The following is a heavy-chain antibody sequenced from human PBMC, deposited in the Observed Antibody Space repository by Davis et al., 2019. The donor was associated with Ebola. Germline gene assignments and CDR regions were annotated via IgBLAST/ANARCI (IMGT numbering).Heavy chain of an antibody. J-gene: IGHJ6*03. CDR3: ARERAGDIVVVPAAIPGDYYYYYYMDV. D-gene: IGHD2-2*02. CDR1: GGTFSSYA. Sequence: SVKVSCKASGGTFSSYAISWVRQAPGQGLEWMGGIIPIFGTANYAQKFQGRVTITADESTSTAYMELRSLRSDDTAVYYCARERAGDIVVVPAAIPGDYYYYYYMDVWGKGTTVTVSS. CDR2: IIPIFGTA. V-gene: IGHV1-69*13.